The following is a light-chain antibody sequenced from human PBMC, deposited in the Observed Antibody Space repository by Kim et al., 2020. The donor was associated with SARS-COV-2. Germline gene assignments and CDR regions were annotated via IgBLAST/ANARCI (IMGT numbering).Light chain of an antibody. V-gene: IGKV3-20*01. Sequence: EIVLTQSPGTLSLSPGEGATLSCRASQFVTSSSLTWYQQKPGQPPRLLIYGASNRATGIPDRFTGSGSGTDFTLTISRLEPEDFALYYCQHRSTFGQGTKLEI. J-gene: IGKJ2*02. CDR1: QFVTSSS. CDR2: GAS. CDR3: QHRST.